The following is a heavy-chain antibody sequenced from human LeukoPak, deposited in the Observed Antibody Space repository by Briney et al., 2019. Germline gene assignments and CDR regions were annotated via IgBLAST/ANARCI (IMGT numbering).Heavy chain of an antibody. V-gene: IGHV4-61*02. CDR1: GGSINSDALY. CDR2: IYITGRT. J-gene: IGHJ2*01. Sequence: PSQTLSLTCTVSGGSINSDALYWSWIRQPAGKGLEWIGRIYITGRTDHNPSLRNRVTLSVDTSKNGFSLKLTSVTDADTAVYYCAGFSHATYSSDSRYFDLWGRGTLVTVSS. D-gene: IGHD3-22*01. CDR3: AGFSHATYSSDSRYFDL.